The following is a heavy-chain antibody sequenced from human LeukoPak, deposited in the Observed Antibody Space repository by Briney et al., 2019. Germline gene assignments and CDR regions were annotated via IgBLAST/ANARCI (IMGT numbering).Heavy chain of an antibody. V-gene: IGHV3-73*01. CDR3: TTFGIVDDY. D-gene: IGHD3-22*01. CDR1: GFTFSGSG. CDR2: IRSKANSYAR. Sequence: GGSLRLSCAASGFTFSGSGMHWVRQASGRGLEWVGGIRSKANSYARVYAASVKGRFTISRDDSKNTAYLQMNSLKTEDTAIYYCTTFGIVDDYWGQGTLVAVSS. J-gene: IGHJ4*02.